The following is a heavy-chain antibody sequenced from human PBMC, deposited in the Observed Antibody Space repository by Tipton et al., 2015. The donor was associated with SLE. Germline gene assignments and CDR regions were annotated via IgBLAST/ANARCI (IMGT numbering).Heavy chain of an antibody. CDR3: TRKLYYYDTSASGWFGP. CDR1: GFSFGGYA. J-gene: IGHJ5*02. D-gene: IGHD3-22*01. Sequence: SLRLSCAASGFSFGGYAMNWVRQAPGKGLEWVSAVSGSGSTTYYADSVRGRFTISRDNAKNSLYLEMNTLRAEDTAVYHCTRKLYYYDTSASGWFGPWGQGTLVTVSS. V-gene: IGHV3-21*03. CDR2: VSGSGSTT.